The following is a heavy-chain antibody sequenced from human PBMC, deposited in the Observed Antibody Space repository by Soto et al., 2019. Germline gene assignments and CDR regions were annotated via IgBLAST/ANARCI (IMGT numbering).Heavy chain of an antibody. J-gene: IGHJ4*02. V-gene: IGHV3-15*01. CDR1: GFTFSNAW. Sequence: EVQLVESGGGLIKPGESLRLSYAASGFTFSNAWMSWVRQAPGKGLEWVGRVKSKTNGGTTDYAAPVKGRFTISRDDSKTTLYLQMNSLKTEDTAVYYCTTDDPINKYWGQGTLVTVSS. CDR3: TTDDPINKY. CDR2: VKSKTNGGTT.